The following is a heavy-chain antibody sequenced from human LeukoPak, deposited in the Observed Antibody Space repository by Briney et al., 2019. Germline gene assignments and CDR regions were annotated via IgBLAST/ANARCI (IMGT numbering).Heavy chain of an antibody. Sequence: ASVKVSCKASGYTFTSYAMHWVRQAPGQGLGWMGWINAGNGNTKYSQKFQGRVTITRDTSASTAYMELSSLRSEDTAVYYCARGGTLYSSSWDTFYYYGMDVWGKGTTVTVSS. D-gene: IGHD6-13*01. CDR3: ARGGTLYSSSWDTFYYYGMDV. CDR1: GYTFTSYA. V-gene: IGHV1-3*01. CDR2: INAGNGNT. J-gene: IGHJ6*04.